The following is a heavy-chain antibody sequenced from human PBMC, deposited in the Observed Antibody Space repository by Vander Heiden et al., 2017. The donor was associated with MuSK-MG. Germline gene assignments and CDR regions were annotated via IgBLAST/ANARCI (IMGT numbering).Heavy chain of an antibody. CDR1: GFTFRNYG. V-gene: IGHV3-30*18. D-gene: IGHD5-12*01. CDR3: AKDPGGYSSPFDF. Sequence: QVQLAESGGGVVQPGRSLRLPCAASGFTFRNYGMHWVRQAPGKGLEWVAVISSDGRNKYYPDSVTGRFTISRDNSKNTLYLQMNSLRPEDTAVYYCAKDPGGYSSPFDFWGQGTLVTVSS. CDR2: ISSDGRNK. J-gene: IGHJ4*02.